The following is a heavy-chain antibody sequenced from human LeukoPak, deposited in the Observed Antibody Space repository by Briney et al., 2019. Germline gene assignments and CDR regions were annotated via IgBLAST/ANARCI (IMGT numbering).Heavy chain of an antibody. J-gene: IGHJ4*02. D-gene: IGHD5-12*01. Sequence: SETLSLTCTVSGGSISSSSYYWGWIRQPPGKGLEWIGSIYYSGSTYYNPSLKSRVTISVDTSKNQFSLKLSSVTAADTAVYYCAGATEDVDIVVTTTLDYWGQGTLVTVSS. CDR2: IYYSGST. CDR1: GGSISSSSYY. CDR3: AGATEDVDIVVTTTLDY. V-gene: IGHV4-39*07.